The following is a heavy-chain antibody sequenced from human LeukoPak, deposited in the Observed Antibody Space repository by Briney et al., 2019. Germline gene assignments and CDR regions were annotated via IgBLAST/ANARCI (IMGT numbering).Heavy chain of an antibody. D-gene: IGHD6-19*01. CDR1: GFIFSNYW. CDR2: MNTDGSTI. Sequence: PGGSLRLSCAASGFIFSNYWMHWVRQATGEELVWVSRMNTDGSTINYADYVKGRFTISRDNAKNTLYLQMNSLTTEDTAVYYCATAGKYRFDNWGQGILVTVSS. J-gene: IGHJ5*02. CDR3: ATAGKYRFDN. V-gene: IGHV3-74*01.